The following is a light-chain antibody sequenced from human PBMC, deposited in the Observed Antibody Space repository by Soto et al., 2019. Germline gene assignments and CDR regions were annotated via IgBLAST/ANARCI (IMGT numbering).Light chain of an antibody. CDR3: QSYDSSLSAVV. J-gene: IGLJ2*01. Sequence: QSVLTQPPSVSGAPGQRVTISCTGSSSNIGAGYDVHWYQQLPGTAPKLLIYVNNNRPSGVPDRFSGSKSGTSASLATTGLQAEDEADYYCQSYDSSLSAVVFGGGTKFTVL. CDR2: VNN. V-gene: IGLV1-40*01. CDR1: SSNIGAGYD.